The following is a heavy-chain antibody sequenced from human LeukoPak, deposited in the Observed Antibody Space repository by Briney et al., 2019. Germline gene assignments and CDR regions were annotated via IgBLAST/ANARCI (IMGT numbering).Heavy chain of an antibody. CDR2: ISVQNGNV. Sequence: GASVKVSCKTSGYNYATSGISWVRQAPGQGLEWMGWISVQNGNVKYSQRFQGRVNLTTDTSTTSAYMDLRSLTSDDTAVCYCARDSGSYWNYFDYWGQGTLVTVSS. CDR3: ARDSGSYWNYFDY. V-gene: IGHV1-18*01. J-gene: IGHJ4*02. CDR1: GYNYATSG. D-gene: IGHD1-26*01.